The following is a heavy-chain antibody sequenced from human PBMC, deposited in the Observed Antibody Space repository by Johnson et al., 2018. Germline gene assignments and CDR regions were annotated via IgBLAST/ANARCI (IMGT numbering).Heavy chain of an antibody. CDR1: GFTFSSYW. D-gene: IGHD3-3*01. Sequence: VQLVQSGGGLVQXGGSLRLSCAASGFTFSSYWMSWVRQAPGKGLEWVANIKQDGSEKYYVDSVKGRFTISRDNAKNSLYLQMNSLRAEDTAVYFCARVGLSDYDFGSGRIDYYYMDVWGKGTTVTVSS. V-gene: IGHV3-7*01. CDR2: IKQDGSEK. CDR3: ARVGLSDYDFGSGRIDYYYMDV. J-gene: IGHJ6*03.